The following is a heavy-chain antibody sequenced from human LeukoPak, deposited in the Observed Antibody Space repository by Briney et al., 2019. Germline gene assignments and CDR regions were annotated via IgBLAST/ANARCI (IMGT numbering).Heavy chain of an antibody. CDR2: INPNSGGT. Sequence: ASVKVSCKASGYTFTGYYMHWVRQAPGQGLEWMGWINPNSGGTNYAQKFQGRVTMTRDTSISTAYMELSRLRSDDTAVYYCARVSLRRRYAPAAPGSFDYWGQGTLVTVSS. CDR1: GYTFTGYY. V-gene: IGHV1-2*02. D-gene: IGHD2-2*01. J-gene: IGHJ4*02. CDR3: ARVSLRRRYAPAAPGSFDY.